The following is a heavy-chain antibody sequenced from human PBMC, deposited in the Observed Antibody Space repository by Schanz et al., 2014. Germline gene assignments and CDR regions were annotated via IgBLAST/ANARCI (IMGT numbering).Heavy chain of an antibody. J-gene: IGHJ3*02. CDR1: GFTFSTSA. CDR2: IGVDGTTT. Sequence: EVQLLESGGGLVQPGGSLRLSCAASGFTFSTSAMSWVRQVPGKGLEWVSVIGVDGTTTYYADSVKGRFTISRDNSKNTLYLQMNSLRPEDTAVYYCAKGRFGELSAFDIWGQGTMVTVSS. D-gene: IGHD3-10*01. CDR3: AKGRFGELSAFDI. V-gene: IGHV3-23*01.